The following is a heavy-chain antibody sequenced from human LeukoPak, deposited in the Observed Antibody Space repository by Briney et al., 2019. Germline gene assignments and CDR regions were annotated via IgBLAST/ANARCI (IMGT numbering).Heavy chain of an antibody. Sequence: GGSLRLSCAASGFTFSSYGMHWVRQAPGKGPEWVAVISHDGLNKFYADSVKGRFTLSRDNSKNTLYLHIDSLRPDDTAVYYCAKDQFPIFWSGYQDWGQGTLVIVSP. D-gene: IGHD3-3*01. CDR1: GFTFSSYG. J-gene: IGHJ1*01. CDR3: AKDQFPIFWSGYQD. CDR2: ISHDGLNK. V-gene: IGHV3-30*18.